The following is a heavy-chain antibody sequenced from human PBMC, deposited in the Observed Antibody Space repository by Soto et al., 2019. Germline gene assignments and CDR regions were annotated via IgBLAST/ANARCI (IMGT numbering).Heavy chain of an antibody. CDR2: INPSGGRT. Sequence: QVQLVQSGTEVKKPGASVKVSCKTSGYTFTTPYAHWVRQPPGQGLEWMGIINPSGGRTSYALKFQGRITMTSDTSTNTVYVELTSLRSEDTAIYFCARAGENYGSGTFSPPLRYYFNSWGQGTLVTVSS. CDR1: GYTFTTPY. CDR3: ARAGENYGSGTFSPPLRYYFNS. V-gene: IGHV1-46*01. D-gene: IGHD3-10*01. J-gene: IGHJ4*02.